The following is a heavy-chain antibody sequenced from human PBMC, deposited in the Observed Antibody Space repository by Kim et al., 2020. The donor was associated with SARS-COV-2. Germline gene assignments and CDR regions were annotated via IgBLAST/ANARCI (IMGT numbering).Heavy chain of an antibody. Sequence: GGSMRLSCAASGFTFSSHWMHWVRQTPGKGPVWVSRINSDGTTTSYGDSVKGRFTISRDNAKNTLYLQMNSLRAEDTAVYYCVRRQFTSGWYYFDYWGQG. J-gene: IGHJ4*02. CDR1: GFTFSSHW. CDR3: VRRQFTSGWYYFDY. D-gene: IGHD6-19*01. CDR2: INSDGTTT. V-gene: IGHV3-74*01.